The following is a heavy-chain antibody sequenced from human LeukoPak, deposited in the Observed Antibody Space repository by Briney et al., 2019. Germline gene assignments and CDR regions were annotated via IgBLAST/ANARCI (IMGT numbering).Heavy chain of an antibody. CDR1: GFTFKNNV. D-gene: IGHD2-21*02. CDR2: ISRNSENI. V-gene: IGHV3-9*01. Sequence: GGSLRLSCAASGFTFKNNVMHWVRQAPGKGLEWVSGISRNSENICYADSVKGRFTISRDNAKNSLYLQMNSLTTEDTAFYFCTKDGTAVSATEIDYWGQGTLVTVSS. J-gene: IGHJ4*02. CDR3: TKDGTAVSATEIDY.